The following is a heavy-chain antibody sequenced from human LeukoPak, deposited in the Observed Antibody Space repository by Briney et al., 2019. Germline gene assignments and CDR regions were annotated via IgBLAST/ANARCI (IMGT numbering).Heavy chain of an antibody. CDR2: ISNIGSTT. CDR3: ARRRGYSGYDY. V-gene: IGHV3-11*01. CDR1: GFTFSDYY. Sequence: GGSLRLSCAASGFTFSDYYMTWIRQAPGKGLEWVSYISNIGSTTYYADSVRGRFSISRDNAKNSLYLQMNNLRADDTAVYYCARRRGYSGYDYWGQGTLVTVSS. J-gene: IGHJ4*02. D-gene: IGHD5-12*01.